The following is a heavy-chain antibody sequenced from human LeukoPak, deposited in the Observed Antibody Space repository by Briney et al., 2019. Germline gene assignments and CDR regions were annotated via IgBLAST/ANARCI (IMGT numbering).Heavy chain of an antibody. Sequence: GGSLRLSCAASGFTFSDYYMSWIRQAPGKGLEWVSYMSSSSSYTNYADSVKGRFTISRDNAKNSLYLQMNSLRAEDTAVYYCARGPTISTPENGMDVWGQGTTVTVSS. CDR2: MSSSSSYT. CDR1: GFTFSDYY. D-gene: IGHD3-9*01. CDR3: ARGPTISTPENGMDV. V-gene: IGHV3-11*05. J-gene: IGHJ6*02.